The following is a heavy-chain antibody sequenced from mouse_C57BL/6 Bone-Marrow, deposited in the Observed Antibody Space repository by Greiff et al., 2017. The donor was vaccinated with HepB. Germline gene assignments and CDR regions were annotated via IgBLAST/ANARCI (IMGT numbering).Heavy chain of an antibody. CDR1: GFTFSSYA. D-gene: IGHD1-1*01. CDR2: ISSGGDYI. Sequence: EVMLVESGEGLVKPGGSLKLSCAASGFTFSSYAMSWVRQTPEKRLEWVAYISSGGDYIYYADTVKGRFTISRDNARNTLYLQMSSLKSEDTAMYYCTRDPLDYYGSSYGYFDVWGTGTTVTVSS. J-gene: IGHJ1*03. V-gene: IGHV5-9-1*02. CDR3: TRDPLDYYGSSYGYFDV.